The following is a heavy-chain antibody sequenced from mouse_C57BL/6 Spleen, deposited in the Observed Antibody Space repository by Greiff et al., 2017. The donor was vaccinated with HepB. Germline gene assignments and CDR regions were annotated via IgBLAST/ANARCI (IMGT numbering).Heavy chain of an antibody. J-gene: IGHJ4*01. Sequence: VQLVESGAELVRPGASVTLSCKASGYTFTDYEMHWVKQTPVHGLEWIGAIDPETGGTAYNQKFKGKAILTADKSSSTAYMELRSLTSEDSAVYYCTRRKGNAMDYWGQGTSVTVSS. V-gene: IGHV1-15*01. CDR2: IDPETGGT. CDR1: GYTFTDYE. CDR3: TRRKGNAMDY.